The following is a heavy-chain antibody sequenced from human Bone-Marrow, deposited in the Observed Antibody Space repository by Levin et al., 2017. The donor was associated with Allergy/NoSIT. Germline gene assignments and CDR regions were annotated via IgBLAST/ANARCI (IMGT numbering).Heavy chain of an antibody. D-gene: IGHD6-19*01. CDR1: GDTFSVYS. CDR3: ARGVWLSRMPLYFYYMDV. V-gene: IGHV1-69*01. Sequence: KISCKASGDTFSVYSVAWVRQAPGQGLEWMGGITPMSAITDYTQKFRDRATITADESTSTAYLELSSLRSEDTAIYYCARGVWLSRMPLYFYYMDVWGTGTTVTV. J-gene: IGHJ6*03. CDR2: ITPMSAIT.